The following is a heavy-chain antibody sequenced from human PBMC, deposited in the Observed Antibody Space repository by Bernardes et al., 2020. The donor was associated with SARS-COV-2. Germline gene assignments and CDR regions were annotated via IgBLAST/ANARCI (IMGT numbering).Heavy chain of an antibody. J-gene: IGHJ4*02. CDR1: GFTFKNYA. V-gene: IGHV3-23*01. D-gene: IGHD6-13*01. CDR2: IAYTGGST. Sequence: GGSLRLSCAASGFTFKNYAMSWVRQAPGKGLEWVSTIAYTGGSTFYADSVKGRFTISRDNSKNTLSLQMNGLRVEDTAIYYCAKLGYSSKWYGIADYWAQGTLVTVSS. CDR3: AKLGYSSKWYGIADY.